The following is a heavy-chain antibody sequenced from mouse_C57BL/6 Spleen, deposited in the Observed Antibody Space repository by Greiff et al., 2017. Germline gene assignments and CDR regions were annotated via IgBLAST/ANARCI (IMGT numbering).Heavy chain of an antibody. CDR3: ARGGATTVPLDY. J-gene: IGHJ2*01. CDR2: IDPSDSYT. CDR1: GYTFTSYW. Sequence: QVQLKQPGAELVRPGTSVKLSCKASGYTFTSYWMHWVKQRPGQGLEWIGVIDPSDSYTNYNQKFKGKATLTVDTSSSTAYMPLSSLTSEDSAVYYCARGGATTVPLDYWGQGTTLTVSS. V-gene: IGHV1-59*01. D-gene: IGHD1-1*01.